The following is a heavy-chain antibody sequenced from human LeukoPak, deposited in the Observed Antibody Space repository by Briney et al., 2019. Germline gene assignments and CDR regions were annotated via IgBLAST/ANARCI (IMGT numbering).Heavy chain of an antibody. CDR1: GGSISSGAYS. CDR3: ARSSRNDAFDI. J-gene: IGHJ3*02. CDR2: VYYSGGT. Sequence: PSETLSLTCAVSGGSISSGAYSWSWIRQPPRKGLEWIGYVYYSGGTYYNPSLKSRVTISVDTSKNQFSLKLSSVTAADTAVYYCARSSRNDAFDIWGQGTMVTVSS. D-gene: IGHD1-14*01. V-gene: IGHV4-30-4*07.